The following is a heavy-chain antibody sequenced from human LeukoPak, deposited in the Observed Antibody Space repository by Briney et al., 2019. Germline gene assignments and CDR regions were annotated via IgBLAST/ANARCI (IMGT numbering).Heavy chain of an antibody. J-gene: IGHJ5*02. V-gene: IGHV4-59*01. CDR2: IYYSGDT. D-gene: IGHD3-10*01. CDR1: GGSISGYS. Sequence: KPSETLSLTCTVSGGSISGYSWSWIRHPPGRGLEWIGYIYYSGDTNYNPSLKSRVTISVDTSKNQLSLKLSSVTTADTAVYYCARGPYGSGISNWFDPWGQGTLVIVSS. CDR3: ARGPYGSGISNWFDP.